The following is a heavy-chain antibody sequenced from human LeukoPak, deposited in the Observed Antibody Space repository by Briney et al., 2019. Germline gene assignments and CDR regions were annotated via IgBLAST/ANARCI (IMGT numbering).Heavy chain of an antibody. CDR1: GFTFNTYN. D-gene: IGHD1-26*01. CDR3: ARDPYNGNYGDFFYYYMDV. Sequence: GGSLRLSCAASGFTFNTYNMNWVRQAPGKGLEWVSSITSSSTYTFYADSVKGRFTISRDNAKNSLYLQMNSLRDEDTAIYYCARDPYNGNYGDFFYYYMDVWGKGTTVTISS. CDR2: ITSSSTYT. V-gene: IGHV3-21*01. J-gene: IGHJ6*03.